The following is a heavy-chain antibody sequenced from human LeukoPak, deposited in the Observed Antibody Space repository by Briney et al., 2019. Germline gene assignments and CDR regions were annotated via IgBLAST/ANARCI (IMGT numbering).Heavy chain of an antibody. V-gene: IGHV4-59*01. CDR1: GGSISSYY. CDR2: MYYSGTI. CDR3: ARAWAADYFDY. J-gene: IGHJ4*02. Sequence: SETLSLTCTVAGGSISSYYWSWIRQPPGKGLEWIGYMYYSGTINYNPSLKSRVTISVDTSKNQFSLKLSSVTAADTAMYYCARAWAADYFDYWGQGTLVTVSS.